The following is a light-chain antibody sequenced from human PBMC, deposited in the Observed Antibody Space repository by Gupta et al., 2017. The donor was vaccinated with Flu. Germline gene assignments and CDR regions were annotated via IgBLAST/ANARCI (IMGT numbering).Light chain of an antibody. J-gene: IGLJ3*02. Sequence: QSVLTQPPSASGTPGQRVTISCSGSSSNIGSNTITWYQQLPGTAPKLLIHSNNQRPSGVPDRFSGSKSGTSASLAISGLQSEDEAGYFCAAWDDSLNARVFGGGTQLTVL. CDR2: SNN. V-gene: IGLV1-44*01. CDR3: AAWDDSLNARV. CDR1: SSNIGSNT.